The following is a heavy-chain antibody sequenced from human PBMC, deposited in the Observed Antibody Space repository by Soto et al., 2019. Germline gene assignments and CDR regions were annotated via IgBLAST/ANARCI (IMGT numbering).Heavy chain of an antibody. V-gene: IGHV5-10-1*01. J-gene: IGHJ5*02. D-gene: IGHD5-18*01. CDR1: GYSFAGYW. CDR3: PSQLMSSDTAHPFHNEVGA. Sequence: DYLTISCKGSGYSFAGYWITWVRQKPGKGLEWMGRIDPSDSQTYYSPSFRGHVTISVTKSITTVFLQWSSLMASDPAMYYCPSQLMSSDTAHPFHNEVGASGPRTPVRVSS. CDR2: IDPSDSQT.